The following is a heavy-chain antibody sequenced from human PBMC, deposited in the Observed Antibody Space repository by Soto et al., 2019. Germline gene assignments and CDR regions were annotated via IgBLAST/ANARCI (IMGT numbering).Heavy chain of an antibody. V-gene: IGHV1-2*02. D-gene: IGHD5-12*01. CDR3: ARESGGATATLDYYYFYMDV. J-gene: IGHJ6*03. CDR1: GDSFNDYY. Sequence: VQLVQSGAEVKKPGASVKVSCKTSGDSFNDYYIHWVRQAPGQGLEWMGWINPNGGVTKYAKKFQVRVTVTRDTSIRTVYMELSSLRSDDTAVYYCARESGGATATLDYYYFYMDVWGKGTTVTVSS. CDR2: INPNGGVT.